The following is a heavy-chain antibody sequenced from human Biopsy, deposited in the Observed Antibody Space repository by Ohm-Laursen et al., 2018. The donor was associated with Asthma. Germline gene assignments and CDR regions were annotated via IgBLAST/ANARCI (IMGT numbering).Heavy chain of an antibody. CDR3: ARDRYGDYVGWFGP. J-gene: IGHJ5*02. CDR2: GGSYYDGGLK. D-gene: IGHD4-17*01. CDR1: GFTMGING. Sequence: SLRLSFAASGFTMGINGINWLRQAPGKGLEWVAVGGSYYDGGLKYYADSVNGRFNVSRDDSKNTLYRQMNSLRAEDTAVYYCARDRYGDYVGWFGPWGQGTLVTVSS. V-gene: IGHV3-33*08.